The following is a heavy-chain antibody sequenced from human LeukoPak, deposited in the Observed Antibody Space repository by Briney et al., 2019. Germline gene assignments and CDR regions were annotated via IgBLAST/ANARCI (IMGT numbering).Heavy chain of an antibody. CDR3: ARRPGSSSGANFDY. D-gene: IGHD6-6*01. J-gene: IGHJ4*02. Sequence: SGTLSLTCTVSGGSISSSSYYWGWIRQPPGQGLEWIGSIYYSGSTYYNPSLKSRVTISVDTSKNQFSLKLSSVTAADTAVYYCARRPGSSSGANFDYWGQGTLVTVSS. CDR1: GGSISSSSYY. CDR2: IYYSGST. V-gene: IGHV4-39*01.